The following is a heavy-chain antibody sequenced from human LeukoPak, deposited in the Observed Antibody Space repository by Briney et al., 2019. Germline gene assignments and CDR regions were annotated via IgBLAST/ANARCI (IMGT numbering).Heavy chain of an antibody. CDR1: GYTFTGYY. J-gene: IGHJ4*02. CDR2: ISAYNGNT. Sequence: GASVKVSCKASGYTFTGYYMHWVRQAPGQGLEWMGWISAYNGNTNYAQKLQGRVTMTTDTSTSTAYMELRSLRSDDTAVYYCARDGPGGVATIWGQGTLVTVSS. V-gene: IGHV1-18*04. D-gene: IGHD5-12*01. CDR3: ARDGPGGVATI.